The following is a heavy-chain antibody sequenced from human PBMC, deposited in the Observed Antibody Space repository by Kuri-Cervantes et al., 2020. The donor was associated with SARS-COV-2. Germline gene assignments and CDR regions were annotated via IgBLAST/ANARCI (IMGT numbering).Heavy chain of an antibody. CDR2: ISGSGGST. CDR1: GFTFSSHA. J-gene: IGHJ4*02. V-gene: IGHV3-23*01. CDR3: TRQLGYCSGGSCYVGDY. Sequence: GESLKISCAASGFTFSSHAMSWVRQAPGKGLEWVSAISGSGGSTYYAASVKGRFTISRDNSKNTLYLQMNSLKTEDTAVYYCTRQLGYCSGGSCYVGDYWGQGNLVHVSS. D-gene: IGHD2-15*01.